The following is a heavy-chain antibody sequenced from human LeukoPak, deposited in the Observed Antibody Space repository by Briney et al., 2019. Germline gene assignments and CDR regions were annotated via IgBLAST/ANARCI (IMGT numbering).Heavy chain of an antibody. V-gene: IGHV3-23*01. D-gene: IGHD3-3*01. CDR2: ISGSGVST. J-gene: IGHJ3*02. CDR1: GFTFTTYG. CDR3: ARGSRFGVVERDAFDI. Sequence: GGTLRLSCAASGFTFTTYGMTWVRQAPGKGLEWVSSISGSGVSTYYADSVQGRFTISRDNSKNTLYLQMNSLRAEDTAVYYCARGSRFGVVERDAFDIWGQGTMVTVSS.